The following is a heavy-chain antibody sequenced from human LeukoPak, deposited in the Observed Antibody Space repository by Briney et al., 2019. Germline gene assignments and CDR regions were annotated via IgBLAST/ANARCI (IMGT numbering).Heavy chain of an antibody. CDR1: GDSFSSNSVT. J-gene: IGHJ5*02. CDR3: ARRLTQYDCFDQ. CDR2: TYYRSTWYN. V-gene: IGHV6-1*01. Sequence: SQTLSLTCALSGDSFSSNSVTWNWIRQSPSRGLEWLGRTYYRSTWYNDYAVSVRGRITVNPDTSKNQFSLHLNSVTPEDTAVYYCARRLTQYDCFDQWGQGILVTVSS. D-gene: IGHD2-2*01.